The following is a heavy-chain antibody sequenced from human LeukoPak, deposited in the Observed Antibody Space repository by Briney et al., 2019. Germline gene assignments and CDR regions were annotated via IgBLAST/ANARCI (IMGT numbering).Heavy chain of an antibody. V-gene: IGHV1-2*02. CDR3: ARGPGRIVVVQTTIDY. CDR1: GYTFTGYY. Sequence: ASVEVSCKASGYTFTGYYMHWVRQAPGQGLEWMGWINPNSGGTNYAQKFQGRVTMTRDTSISTAYMELSRLRSDDTAVYYCARGPGRIVVVQTTIDYWGQGTLVTVSS. D-gene: IGHD3-22*01. J-gene: IGHJ4*02. CDR2: INPNSGGT.